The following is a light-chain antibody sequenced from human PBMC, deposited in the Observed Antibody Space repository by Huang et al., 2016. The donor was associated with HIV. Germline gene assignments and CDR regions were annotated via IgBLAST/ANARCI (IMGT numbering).Light chain of an antibody. CDR1: QSISRW. Sequence: DIQMTQSPSTLSASIGDTVTITCRASQSISRWFAWYQQKPGKAPKLLIYKASNLESGVPSRFSGSGSGTEFTLTISSLQSDDFATYDCQQYNSNSWYSFGQGTKVEIK. CDR2: KAS. J-gene: IGKJ2*03. CDR3: QQYNSNSWYS. V-gene: IGKV1-5*03.